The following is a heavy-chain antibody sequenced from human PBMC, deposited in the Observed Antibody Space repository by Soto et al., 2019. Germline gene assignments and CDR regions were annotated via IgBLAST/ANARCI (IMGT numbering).Heavy chain of an antibody. CDR2: INWNSRSI. J-gene: IGHJ2*01. CDR1: GFTFDDFA. V-gene: IGHV3-9*01. Sequence: EVQLVESGGGLGQPGTSLRLSCAASGFTFDDFAMHWVRQAPGKGLEWVAGINWNSRSIDYADSVKGRFIISRDNAKKSIHLQLQNLRTEDTAFYYCAKDRRAMNWYFDLWGRGTLVVVSS. CDR3: AKDRRAMNWYFDL.